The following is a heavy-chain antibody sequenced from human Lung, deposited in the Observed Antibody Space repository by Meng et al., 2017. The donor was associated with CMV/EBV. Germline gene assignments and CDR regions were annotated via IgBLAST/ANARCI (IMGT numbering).Heavy chain of an antibody. D-gene: IGHD6-19*01. J-gene: IGHJ4*02. CDR3: ARSGSSGWIDY. CDR2: TYCRSKWYN. Sequence: QQQSGPGLLKHSHTLSLNWAICGDSVARNRAAWNWIRPSPSRGLEVLGRTYCRSKWYNGYAVSVKSRISINPDTSKNQFSLQLNSVTPEDTAMYYCARSGSSGWIDYWGQGTLVTVSS. V-gene: IGHV6-1*01. CDR1: GDSVARNRAA.